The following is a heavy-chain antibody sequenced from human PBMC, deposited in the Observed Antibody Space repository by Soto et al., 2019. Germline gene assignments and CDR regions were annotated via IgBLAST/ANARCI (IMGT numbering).Heavy chain of an antibody. Sequence: QVQLVESGGGVVQPGRSLRLSCAASGFTFSSYGMHWVRQAPGKGLEWVAVIWYDGSNKYYADSVKGRFTISRDNSKNTLYLQMNSLRAEDTAVYYCARGKSPDFWSGHNWYFDLWGRGTLVTVSS. D-gene: IGHD3-3*01. CDR1: GFTFSSYG. V-gene: IGHV3-33*01. CDR3: ARGKSPDFWSGHNWYFDL. J-gene: IGHJ2*01. CDR2: IWYDGSNK.